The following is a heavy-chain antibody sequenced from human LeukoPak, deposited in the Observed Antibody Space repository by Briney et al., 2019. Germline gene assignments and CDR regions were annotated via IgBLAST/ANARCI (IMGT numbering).Heavy chain of an antibody. CDR3: ARWDRYDYVWGSYRADAFDI. CDR2: INPNSGDT. J-gene: IGHJ3*02. CDR1: GYTFSGSY. V-gene: IGHV1-2*06. Sequence: ASVKVSCKASGYTFSGSYIHWVRQAPGQGLEWMGRINPNSGDTNYAQNFQGRVAMTRDTSITTAYMELSSLTSADTAVYYCARWDRYDYVWGSYRADAFDIWGQGTMVTVSS. D-gene: IGHD3-16*02.